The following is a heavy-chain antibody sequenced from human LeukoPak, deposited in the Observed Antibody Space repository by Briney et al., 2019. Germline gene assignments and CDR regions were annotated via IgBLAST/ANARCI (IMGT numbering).Heavy chain of an antibody. Sequence: GASPRLSCAASGFTFSSYAMNWVRQAPGKGLEWVSVISGSGANTNYADSVKGRFTISRDNSKNTLYLQMNSLRAEDTAVYYCAKVPYCSGGNCYSYFDYWGQGTLVTVSS. D-gene: IGHD2-15*01. CDR2: ISGSGANT. CDR1: GFTFSSYA. J-gene: IGHJ4*02. V-gene: IGHV3-23*01. CDR3: AKVPYCSGGNCYSYFDY.